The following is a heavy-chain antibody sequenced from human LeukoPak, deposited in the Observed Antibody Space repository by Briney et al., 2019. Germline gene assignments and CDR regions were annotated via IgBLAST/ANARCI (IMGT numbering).Heavy chain of an antibody. V-gene: IGHV3-23*01. D-gene: IGHD3-22*01. CDR3: AKGGLGTVYYYDSSGYTDAFDI. CDR1: GFTFSSYE. Sequence: PGGSLRLSCAASGFTFSSYEMNWVRQAPGKGLEWVSAISGSGGSTCYADSVKGRFTISRDNSKNTLYLQMNSLRAEDAAVYYCAKGGLGTVYYYDSSGYTDAFDIWGQGTMVTVSS. J-gene: IGHJ3*02. CDR2: ISGSGGST.